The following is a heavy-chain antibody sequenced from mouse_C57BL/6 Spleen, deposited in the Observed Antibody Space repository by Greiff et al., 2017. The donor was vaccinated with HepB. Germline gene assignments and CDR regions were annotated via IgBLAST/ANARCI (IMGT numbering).Heavy chain of an antibody. Sequence: VQLQQSGAELVKPGASVKLSCKASGYTFTSYWMQWVKQRPGQGLEWIGEIDPSDSYTNYNQKFKGKATLTVDTSSSTAYMQLSSLTSEDSAVYYCASIYYGNAWLAYWGQGTLVTVSA. J-gene: IGHJ3*01. CDR1: GYTFTSYW. CDR2: IDPSDSYT. V-gene: IGHV1-50*01. CDR3: ASIYYGNAWLAY. D-gene: IGHD2-1*01.